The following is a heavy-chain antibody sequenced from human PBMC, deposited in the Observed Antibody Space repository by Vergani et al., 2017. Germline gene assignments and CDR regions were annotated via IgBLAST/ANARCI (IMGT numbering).Heavy chain of an antibody. CDR1: SFSLSTPILA. Sequence: QVTLKESGPVLVKPTETLTLTSTVSSFSLSTPILALFWLPQPPPHALELRSHIFSNDEKSYSTSLKSRLTISKDTSKSQVVLTMTNMDPVDTATYYCARIFTYYDFWSGYYGRTFDYWGQGTLVTVSS. V-gene: IGHV2-26*01. CDR2: IFSNDEK. J-gene: IGHJ4*02. D-gene: IGHD3-3*01. CDR3: ARIFTYYDFWSGYYGRTFDY.